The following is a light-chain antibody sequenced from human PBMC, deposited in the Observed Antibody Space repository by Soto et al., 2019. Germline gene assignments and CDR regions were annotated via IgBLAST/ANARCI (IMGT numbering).Light chain of an antibody. V-gene: IGKV3-20*01. CDR3: QQYGSAPST. CDR2: GAS. CDR1: QSVSSSY. Sequence: EIVLTLSPGALSLSPGERATLSCRASQSVSSSYLAWYQQKPGQAPRLLIYGASSRATGIPDRFSGSGSGTDFTLTISRLEPEDFAVYYCQQYGSAPSTFGGGTKVDIK. J-gene: IGKJ4*01.